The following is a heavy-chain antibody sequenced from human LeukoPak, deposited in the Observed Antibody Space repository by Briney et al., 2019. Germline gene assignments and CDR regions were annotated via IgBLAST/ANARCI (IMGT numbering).Heavy chain of an antibody. CDR2: INPNSGGT. CDR3: ARDQVVVVPAAMNWFDP. Sequence: ASVKVSCKASGYTFTGYYMNWVRQAPGQGLEWMGWINPNSGGTNYAQKFQGRVTMTRDTSIGTAYMELSRLRSDDTAVYYCARDQVVVVPAAMNWFDPWGQGTLVTVSS. CDR1: GYTFTGYY. J-gene: IGHJ5*02. D-gene: IGHD2-2*01. V-gene: IGHV1-2*02.